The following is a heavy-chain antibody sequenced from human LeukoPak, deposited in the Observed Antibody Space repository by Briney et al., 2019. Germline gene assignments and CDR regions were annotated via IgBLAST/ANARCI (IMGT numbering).Heavy chain of an antibody. CDR2: IIPIFGTA. CDR3: ASTVTYYYYYYYMDV. D-gene: IGHD4-17*01. J-gene: IGHJ6*03. Sequence: GASVKVSCKASGGTFSSYAISWVRQAPGQGLEWMGGIIPIFGTANYAQKLQGRGTITADESTSTAYMELSSLRSEDTAVYYCASTVTYYYYYYYMDVWGKGTTVTVSS. CDR1: GGTFSSYA. V-gene: IGHV1-69*13.